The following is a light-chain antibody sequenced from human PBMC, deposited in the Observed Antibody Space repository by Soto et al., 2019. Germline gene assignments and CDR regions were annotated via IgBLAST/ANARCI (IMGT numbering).Light chain of an antibody. CDR2: DVN. V-gene: IGLV2-14*03. CDR1: STAVDTYND. Sequence: QSALTLPHSVSGYSGQSITLSCSGISTAVDTYNDDSWYQLHPGEAPKVLIYDVNSRPSGVSNRFSGSRSGNTASLTISGLQAEDEAHYYCCSHTTGSTRYVFGTGTKVTVL. J-gene: IGLJ1*01. CDR3: CSHTTGSTRYV.